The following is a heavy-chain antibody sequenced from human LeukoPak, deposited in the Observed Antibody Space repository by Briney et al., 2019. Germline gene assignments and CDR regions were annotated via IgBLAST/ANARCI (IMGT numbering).Heavy chain of an antibody. CDR3: ARSQNYYGSGDY. CDR2: IYSGGST. CDR1: GFVVSSNY. V-gene: IGHV3-53*01. J-gene: IGHJ4*02. D-gene: IGHD3-10*01. Sequence: PGGSLRLSCAASGFVVSSNYMSWVRQAPGKGLEWVSVIYSGGSTYYADSVKGRFTISRDNSKNTLYLQMNSLRAEDTAVYYCARSQNYYGSGDYWSPGTLVTVSS.